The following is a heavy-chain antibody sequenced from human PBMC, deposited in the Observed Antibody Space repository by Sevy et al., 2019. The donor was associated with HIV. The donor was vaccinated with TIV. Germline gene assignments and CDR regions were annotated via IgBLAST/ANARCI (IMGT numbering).Heavy chain of an antibody. D-gene: IGHD6-13*01. J-gene: IGHJ4*02. V-gene: IGHV3-15*01. Sequence: GGSLRLPCAASGFTFSNAWMNWVRQAPGKGLEWVGRIKSKTDGGTTEYAAPVKGRFTISRDDSKNTLYLQMNSLKTEDTAVYYCAGKAAGLFDYWGQGTLVTVSS. CDR2: IKSKTDGGTT. CDR1: GFTFSNAW. CDR3: AGKAAGLFDY.